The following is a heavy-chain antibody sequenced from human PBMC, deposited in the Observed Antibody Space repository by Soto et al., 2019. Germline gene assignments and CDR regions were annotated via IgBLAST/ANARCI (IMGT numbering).Heavy chain of an antibody. J-gene: IGHJ4*02. CDR3: ATAEVDY. Sequence: CGSLRISCAVAGYTFGNPWMHWVRQAPGKGLVWVSRMNSDGGIINYADSVKGRFTVSRDNAKNTLYLQMNSLRVEDTAVYYCATAEVDYWGPGTLVTVSS. CDR1: GYTFGNPW. CDR2: MNSDGGII. V-gene: IGHV3-74*01.